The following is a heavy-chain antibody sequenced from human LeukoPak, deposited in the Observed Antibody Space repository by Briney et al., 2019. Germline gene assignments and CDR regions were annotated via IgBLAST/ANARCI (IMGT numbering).Heavy chain of an antibody. D-gene: IGHD2/OR15-2a*01. CDR1: GGSISSSSYY. J-gene: IGHJ5*02. V-gene: IGHV4-39*07. Sequence: SETLSLTCTVSGGSISSSSYYWGWIRQPPGKGLEWIGSIYYSGSTYYNPSLKSRVTISVDTSKNQFSLKLSSVTAADTAVYYCARGGNFFVKSWFDPRGQGTLVTVSS. CDR2: IYYSGST. CDR3: ARGGNFFVKSWFDP.